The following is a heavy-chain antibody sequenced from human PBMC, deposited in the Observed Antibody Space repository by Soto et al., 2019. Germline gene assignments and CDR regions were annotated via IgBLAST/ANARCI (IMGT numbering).Heavy chain of an antibody. V-gene: IGHV1-18*01. Sequence: QVQLVQSGAEVKKPGASVKVSCKASGYIFTTYGISWVRQAPGQGLEWMGWISANNGNTYYAQKFQGRVTMNTDTPTRTIYMELRSLRSDDTAVYYCARDLQFYSDSSGYRDVFDIWGQGTMVTVPS. J-gene: IGHJ3*02. CDR3: ARDLQFYSDSSGYRDVFDI. CDR1: GYIFTTYG. CDR2: ISANNGNT. D-gene: IGHD3-22*01.